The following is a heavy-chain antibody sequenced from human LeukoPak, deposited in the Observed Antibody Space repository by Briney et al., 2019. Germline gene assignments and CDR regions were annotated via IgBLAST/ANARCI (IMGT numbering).Heavy chain of an antibody. CDR2: ISSSGRTI. J-gene: IGHJ4*02. CDR1: GFTFSDYY. V-gene: IGHV3-11*01. CDR3: ARVRYGSSWYYFDY. Sequence: GGSLRLSCAASGFTFSDYYMSWIRQAPGKGLEWVSYISSSGRTIYYADSVKGRVTISTDNDKNSLYLQMTRLSAEDTAVYYCARVRYGSSWYYFDYWGQGTLVTVSS. D-gene: IGHD6-13*01.